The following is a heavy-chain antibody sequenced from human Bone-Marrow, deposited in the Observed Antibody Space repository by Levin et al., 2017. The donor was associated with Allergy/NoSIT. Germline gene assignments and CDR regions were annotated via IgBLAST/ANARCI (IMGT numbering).Heavy chain of an antibody. CDR1: GGSFTSTNW. Sequence: NTSETLSLTCAVSGGSFTSTNWWSWVRQPPGKGLEWIGEIYHSGSTNYNPSLKSRVTMSVDKSNNQFSLRLTSVTAADTAVYYCASTSGRYGYYYYMDVWGKGTTVTVSS. D-gene: IGHD6-19*01. V-gene: IGHV4-4*02. CDR2: IYHSGST. J-gene: IGHJ6*03. CDR3: ASTSGRYGYYYYMDV.